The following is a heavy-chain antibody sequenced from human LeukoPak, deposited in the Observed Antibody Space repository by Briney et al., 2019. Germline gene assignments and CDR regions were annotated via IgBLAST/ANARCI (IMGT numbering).Heavy chain of an antibody. CDR2: ISAYNGNT. D-gene: IGHD6-19*01. CDR3: ARVTYSSGSGSFDP. V-gene: IGHV1-18*01. Sequence: ASVKVSCKASGYTFTSYGISWVRQAPGQGLEWMGWISAYNGNTNYAQKLQGRVTMTTDTSTSTAYMELRSLRSDDTAVYYCARVTYSSGSGSFDPWGQGTLVTVSS. J-gene: IGHJ5*02. CDR1: GYTFTSYG.